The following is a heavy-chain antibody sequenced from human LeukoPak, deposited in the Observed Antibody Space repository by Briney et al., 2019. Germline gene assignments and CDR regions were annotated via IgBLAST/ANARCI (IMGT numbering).Heavy chain of an antibody. J-gene: IGHJ4*02. V-gene: IGHV3-23*01. Sequence: GGSLRLSCAASGFTFSSYAMSWVRQAPGKGLEWVSVITGSGGTTFYADSVKGRFTISRDNSKNTVFLQMNSLRAEDTAVYYCATAGGSSGSYPLIYWGQGILVTVSS. CDR1: GFTFSSYA. D-gene: IGHD6-19*01. CDR3: ATAGGSSGSYPLIY. CDR2: ITGSGGTT.